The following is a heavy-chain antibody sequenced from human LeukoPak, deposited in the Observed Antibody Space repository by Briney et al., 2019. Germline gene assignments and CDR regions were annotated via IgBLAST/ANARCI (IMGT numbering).Heavy chain of an antibody. D-gene: IGHD3-3*01. CDR3: AREGSDFWTEGTPQL. CDR1: GYSISSGHH. V-gene: IGHV4-38-2*02. J-gene: IGHJ4*02. Sequence: SETLSLTCAVSGYSISSGHHWGWIRQPPGKGLEWIGHIFHNGNTYYNPSLQSRVTMSVDTSKNQFSLRMTSVTTADTAVYYCAREGSDFWTEGTPQLWGQGTLVIVS. CDR2: IFHNGNT.